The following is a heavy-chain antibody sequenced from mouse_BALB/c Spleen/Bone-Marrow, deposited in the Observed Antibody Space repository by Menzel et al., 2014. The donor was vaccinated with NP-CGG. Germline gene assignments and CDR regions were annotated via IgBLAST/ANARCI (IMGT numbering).Heavy chain of an antibody. CDR1: GFTFSDFY. D-gene: IGHD2-3*01. J-gene: IGHJ4*01. CDR3: ARDPRWLLAMDN. Sequence: EVKLVESGGGLVQPGGSLRLSCTTSGFTFSDFYMEWVRQPPGKRLEWIAASRNKANDYTTEYSASVRGRFIVSRDTSQSILYLQMNSLRAEDTAIYYCARDPRWLLAMDNWGQGTSVTVSS. CDR2: SRNKANDYTT. V-gene: IGHV7-1*02.